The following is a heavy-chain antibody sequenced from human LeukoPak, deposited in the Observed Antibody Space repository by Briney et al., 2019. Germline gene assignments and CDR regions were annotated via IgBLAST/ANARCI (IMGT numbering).Heavy chain of an antibody. CDR2: ILHDGSNK. CDR3: ATLSGDSHGYDY. D-gene: IGHD5-18*01. CDR1: GFTFSSYA. J-gene: IGHJ4*02. V-gene: IGHV3-30*03. Sequence: GRSLRLSCAASGFTFSSYAMHWVRQAPGKGLEWVAVILHDGSNKQYADSVKGRFTISSDNSKNTLYLQINSLRAEDTAVYYCATLSGDSHGYDYWGLGTLVTVSS.